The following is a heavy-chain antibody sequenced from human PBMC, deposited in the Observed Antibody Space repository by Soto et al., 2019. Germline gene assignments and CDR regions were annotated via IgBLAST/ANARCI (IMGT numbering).Heavy chain of an antibody. Sequence: QVQLLESGPGLVKPSGTLSLTCAVSRASITDAKWWSWVRQAPGKGLEWIGEIYHTGSTSYSPSLTSRVTISVDKSNNLFPLKLRPVTAADTAVYYCATYDFWRGLFDYWGQGILVTVSP. CDR1: RASITDAKW. CDR2: IYHTGST. CDR3: ATYDFWRGLFDY. J-gene: IGHJ4*02. D-gene: IGHD3-3*01. V-gene: IGHV4-4*02.